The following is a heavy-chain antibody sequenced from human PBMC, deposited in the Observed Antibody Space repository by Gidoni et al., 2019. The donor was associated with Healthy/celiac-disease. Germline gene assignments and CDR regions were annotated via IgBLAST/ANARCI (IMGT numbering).Heavy chain of an antibody. CDR2: IWYDGSNK. D-gene: IGHD3-10*01. V-gene: IGHV3-33*01. Sequence: QVQLVASGGGVVQPGRSLRLSCAASGFTFSSYGMDWVRQAPGKGLEWVAVIWYDGSNKYYADSVKGRFTISRDNSKNTLYLQMNSLRAEDTAVYYCARDSADYRSGYYYYYMDVWGRGTTVTVSS. CDR1: GFTFSSYG. CDR3: ARDSADYRSGYYYYYMDV. J-gene: IGHJ6*03.